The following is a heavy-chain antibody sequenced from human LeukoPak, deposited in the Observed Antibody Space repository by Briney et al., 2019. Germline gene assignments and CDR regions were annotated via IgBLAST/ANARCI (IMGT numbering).Heavy chain of an antibody. V-gene: IGHV3-9*03. D-gene: IGHD6-6*01. Sequence: GGSLRLSCAASGFTFSSYWMHWVRQAPGKGLEWVSGISWNSGSIGYAGSVKGRFTISRDNAKNSLYLQMNSLRAEDMALYYCAKDMTPSIAARLPLDYWGQGTLVTVSS. CDR3: AKDMTPSIAARLPLDY. J-gene: IGHJ4*02. CDR2: ISWNSGSI. CDR1: GFTFSSYW.